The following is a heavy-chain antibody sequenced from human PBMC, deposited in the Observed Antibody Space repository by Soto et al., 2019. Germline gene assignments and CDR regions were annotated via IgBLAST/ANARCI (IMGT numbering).Heavy chain of an antibody. CDR3: AIYSDRDGYIYWYFDL. D-gene: IGHD3-9*01. CDR2: IRALNGNT. V-gene: IGHV1-18*01. J-gene: IGHJ2*01. Sequence: QVQLVQSAAEVKKPGASVKVSCKASGNTFTNHGISWVRQAPGQGLEWMGWIRALNGNTNYAQEFQGRITMTTDTSTTTAYMELRSLKSDDTAVYYCAIYSDRDGYIYWYFDLWGRGTLVTVSS. CDR1: GNTFTNHG.